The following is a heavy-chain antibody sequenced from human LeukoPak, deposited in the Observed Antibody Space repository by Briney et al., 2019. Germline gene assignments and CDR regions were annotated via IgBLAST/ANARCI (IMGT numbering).Heavy chain of an antibody. D-gene: IGHD6-19*01. Sequence: LGGSLRLSCAASGFTFSDYAMSWVRQAPGKGLEWVSAIGYTGGSTTYYANSVKGRFTISRDNSKNTLHLQMNSLRAEDTAVYYCARPGIAVAGTRWFDPWGQGTLVTVSS. CDR1: GFTFSDYA. J-gene: IGHJ5*02. CDR2: IGYTGGSTT. V-gene: IGHV3-23*01. CDR3: ARPGIAVAGTRWFDP.